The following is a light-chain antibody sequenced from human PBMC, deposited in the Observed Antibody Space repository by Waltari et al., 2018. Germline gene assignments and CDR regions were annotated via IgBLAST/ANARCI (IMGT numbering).Light chain of an antibody. CDR2: GTS. CDR1: QSVSSIS. CDR3: QQYDGSAVT. V-gene: IGKV3-20*01. Sequence: IVLTQSPDTLSLSPGERATLSCRASQSVSSISLAWYQQKPGQAPRLLIYGTSSRATGFPDRFSGSGSGTDFTLTISRREPEDFAVYHCQQYDGSAVTFGGGTKVEIK. J-gene: IGKJ4*01.